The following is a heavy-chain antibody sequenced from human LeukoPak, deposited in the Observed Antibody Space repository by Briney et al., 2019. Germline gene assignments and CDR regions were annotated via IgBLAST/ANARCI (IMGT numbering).Heavy chain of an antibody. D-gene: IGHD3-3*01. V-gene: IGHV1-69*05. J-gene: IGHJ6*03. Sequence: VASVTVSCKASGGTFSSYAISWVRQAPGQGLEWMGGIIPIFGTANYAQKFQGRVTITTDESTSTAYMELSSLRSEDTAVYYCARVVRFLLYMDVWGKGTTVTVSS. CDR2: IIPIFGTA. CDR3: ARVVRFLLYMDV. CDR1: GGTFSSYA.